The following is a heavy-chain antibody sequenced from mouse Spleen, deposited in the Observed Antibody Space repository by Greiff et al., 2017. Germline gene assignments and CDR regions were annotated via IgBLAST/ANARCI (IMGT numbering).Heavy chain of an antibody. V-gene: IGHV5-9-3*01. Sequence: EVKLMESGGGLVKPGGSLKLSCAASGFTFSSYAMSWVRQTPEKRLEWVATISSGGSYTYYPDSVKGRFTISRDNAKNTLYLQMSSLRSEDTAMYYCARHGTGTAWFAYWGQGTLVTVSA. D-gene: IGHD4-1*01. CDR3: ARHGTGTAWFAY. CDR2: ISSGGSYT. CDR1: GFTFSSYA. J-gene: IGHJ3*01.